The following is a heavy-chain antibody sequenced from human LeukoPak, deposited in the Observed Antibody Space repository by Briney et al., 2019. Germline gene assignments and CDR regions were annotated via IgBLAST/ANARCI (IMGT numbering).Heavy chain of an antibody. J-gene: IGHJ4*02. V-gene: IGHV3-74*01. CDR1: GFTFSSYW. Sequence: GGFLRLSCAAPGFTFSSYWMNWVRQAPGKGLVWVSRIAGDGSSTTYADSVKGRFSISRDNAKNTLYLQMNSLRVEDTAVYYCARGRPHGNDYWGQGTLVTVSS. CDR2: IAGDGSST. D-gene: IGHD4-23*01. CDR3: ARGRPHGNDY.